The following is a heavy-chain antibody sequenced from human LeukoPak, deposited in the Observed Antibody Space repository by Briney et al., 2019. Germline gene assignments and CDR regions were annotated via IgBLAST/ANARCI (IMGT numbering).Heavy chain of an antibody. CDR2: IIPSGGST. CDR3: GRAGNGGGEKSGYSGYGWEICY. J-gene: IGHJ4*02. D-gene: IGHD5-12*01. V-gene: IGHV1-46*01. CDR1: GYTFTSYY. Sequence: ASVKASCKASGYTFTSYYMHWVRHAPGQGLEWMGIIIPSGGSTSYAQKFQGTVTMTTDTSTSTAYMELSSLRSDDAAVVYWGRAGNGGGEKSGYSGYGWEICYWGQGTLVTVAS.